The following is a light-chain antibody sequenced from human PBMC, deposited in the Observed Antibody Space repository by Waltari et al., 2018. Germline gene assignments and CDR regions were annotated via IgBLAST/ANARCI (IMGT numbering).Light chain of an antibody. CDR3: QQYNYYWT. J-gene: IGKJ1*01. CDR2: KES. V-gene: IGKV1-5*03. CDR1: QSISNW. Sequence: DIQMTQSPSTLSASVGERVTITSRASQSISNWLVWNRQKPVKAPKILIYKESTLETGFPSRFSGSGSGTEFTLTISNLQPYDFATYYCQQYNYYWTFGQGTKLEI.